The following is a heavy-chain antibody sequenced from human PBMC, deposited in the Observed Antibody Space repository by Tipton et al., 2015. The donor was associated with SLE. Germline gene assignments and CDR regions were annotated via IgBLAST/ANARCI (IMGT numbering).Heavy chain of an antibody. D-gene: IGHD6-6*01. CDR1: GGSISSYY. CDR3: ARHGRIAARDWYFDL. V-gene: IGHV4-59*08. J-gene: IGHJ2*01. Sequence: TLSLTCTVSGGSISSYYWSWIRQPPGKGLEWIGYIYYSGSTKSNPSLKSRVTISVDTSKNQFSLKLSSVTAADTAVHYCARHGRIAARDWYFDLWGRGTLVTVSS. CDR2: IYYSGST.